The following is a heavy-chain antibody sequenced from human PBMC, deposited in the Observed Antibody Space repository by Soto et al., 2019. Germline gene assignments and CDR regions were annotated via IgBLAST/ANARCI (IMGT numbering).Heavy chain of an antibody. D-gene: IGHD6-13*01. V-gene: IGHV4-39*01. J-gene: IGHJ6*02. CDR1: GGSISSSSYY. CDR2: IYYSGST. Sequence: SETLSLTCTVSGGSISSSSYYWGWIRQPPGKGLEWIGSIYYSGSTYYNPSLKSRVTISVDTSKNQFSLKLSSVTAADTAVYYCVTPYSSSWYRGYYYGMDVGGQGTTVTVSS. CDR3: VTPYSSSWYRGYYYGMDV.